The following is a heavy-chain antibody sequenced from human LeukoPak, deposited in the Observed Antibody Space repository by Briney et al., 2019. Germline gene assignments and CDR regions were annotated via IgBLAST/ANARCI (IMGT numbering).Heavy chain of an antibody. CDR1: GFTFDDYA. Sequence: PGRSLRLSCAASGFTFDDYAMHWVRQAPGKGLEWVSGISWNSGSIGYADSVKGRFTISRDNAKNSLYLQMNSLRAEDTAVYYCAKPFGYGGPQKGAFDIWGQGTMVTVSS. V-gene: IGHV3-9*01. J-gene: IGHJ3*02. CDR2: ISWNSGSI. CDR3: AKPFGYGGPQKGAFDI. D-gene: IGHD4/OR15-4a*01.